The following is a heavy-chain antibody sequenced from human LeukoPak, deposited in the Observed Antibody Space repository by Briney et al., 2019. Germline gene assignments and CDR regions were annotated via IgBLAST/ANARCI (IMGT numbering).Heavy chain of an antibody. J-gene: IGHJ6*03. CDR1: GFSISSYE. V-gene: IGHV3-48*03. D-gene: IGHD1-7*01. Sequence: GGSLRLSCAASGFSISSYEMNWVRQAPGKGLEWVSHISSSGSTIWYADSVKGRFTISRDNAKNSLYLQMNSLRAEDTAVYYCARVELAPYYFYMDVWGKGTTVTVSS. CDR2: ISSSGSTI. CDR3: ARVELAPYYFYMDV.